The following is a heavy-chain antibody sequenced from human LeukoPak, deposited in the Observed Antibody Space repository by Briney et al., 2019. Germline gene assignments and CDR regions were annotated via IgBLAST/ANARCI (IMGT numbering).Heavy chain of an antibody. CDR3: QRDLAVTKFDY. D-gene: IGHD4-17*01. CDR2: INPSGGST. V-gene: IGHV1-46*01. CDR1: RYAFTGDY. J-gene: IGHJ4*02. Sequence: ASVKVSCTASRYAFTGDYMHGVRQAPGQGLEWMGIINPSGGSTSYAQKFQGRVTITRDTSTSTVYTKVLTPRHTYAAVYYRQRDLAVTKFDYWGQGTLVTVSS.